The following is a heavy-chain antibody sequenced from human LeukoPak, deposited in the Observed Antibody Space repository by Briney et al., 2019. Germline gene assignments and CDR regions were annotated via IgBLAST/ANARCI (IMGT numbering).Heavy chain of an antibody. CDR1: GFSLSTSGVG. V-gene: IGHV2-5*01. CDR2: IYWNDDK. D-gene: IGHD3-3*01. Sequence: SGPTLVKPTQTLTLTCTFSGFSLSTSGVGVGWIRQPPGKALEWLALIYWNDDKRCSPSLKSRLSITKDTSKNQVVLTMTNMDPVDTASYYCTHSRARFLEWLLLFDPWGQGTLVTVSS. CDR3: THSRARFLEWLLLFDP. J-gene: IGHJ5*02.